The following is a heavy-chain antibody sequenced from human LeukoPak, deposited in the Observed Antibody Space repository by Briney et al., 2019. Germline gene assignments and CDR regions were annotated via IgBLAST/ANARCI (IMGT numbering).Heavy chain of an antibody. J-gene: IGHJ5*02. CDR1: GFTFDDYA. V-gene: IGHV3-9*01. CDR2: ISWNSGSI. CDR3: AKDISPLTSVVPAAQNWFDP. D-gene: IGHD2-2*01. Sequence: GGSLRLSCAASGFTFDDYAMHWVRQAPGKGLEWVSGISWNSGSIGYADSVKGRFTISRDNAKNSLYLQMNSLRAEDTALYYCAKDISPLTSVVPAAQNWFDPWGQGTLVTVSS.